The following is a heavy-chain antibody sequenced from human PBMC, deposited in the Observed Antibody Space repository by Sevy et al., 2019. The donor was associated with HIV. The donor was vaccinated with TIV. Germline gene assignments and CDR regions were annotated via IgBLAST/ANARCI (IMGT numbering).Heavy chain of an antibody. CDR1: GFTFSTYG. CDR2: IWFDGSNT. J-gene: IGHJ4*02. D-gene: IGHD4-17*01. Sequence: GGSLRLSCAASGFTFSTYGMHWVRQAPGKGLEWVALIWFDGSNTYYADSVKGRFTISRDIAKNTLHLQMNSLRAEDTAVYYCARDLEFYDYGAYGPAFMPDYWGQGTLVTVSS. CDR3: ARDLEFYDYGAYGPAFMPDY. V-gene: IGHV3-33*01.